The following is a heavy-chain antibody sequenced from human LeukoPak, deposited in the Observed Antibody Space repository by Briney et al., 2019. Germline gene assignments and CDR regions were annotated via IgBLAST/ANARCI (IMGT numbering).Heavy chain of an antibody. Sequence: PGGSLRLSCAASGFTFSSYSMNWVRQAPGKGLEWVSSISSSSSYIYYADSVKGRFTISRDNAKNSLYLQMNSLRAEDTAVYYCARDRIQLWSMDYYYYYGMDVWGQGTTVTVSS. V-gene: IGHV3-21*01. CDR2: ISSSSSYI. CDR3: ARDRIQLWSMDYYYYYGMDV. CDR1: GFTFSSYS. D-gene: IGHD5-18*01. J-gene: IGHJ6*02.